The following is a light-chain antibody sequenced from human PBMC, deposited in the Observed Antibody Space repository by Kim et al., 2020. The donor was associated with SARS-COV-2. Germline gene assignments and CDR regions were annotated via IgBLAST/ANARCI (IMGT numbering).Light chain of an antibody. CDR3: QAADSSTPNV. Sequence: SYELTQPPSVSVSPGQTASITCSGYTLPDQYVSWYQQKSGQSPGLVIYKDSQRPSGIPERFSGSSSGTTATLTISGAQAVDEADYYCQAADSSTPNVF. V-gene: IGLV3-25*03. CDR2: KDS. CDR1: TLPDQY. J-gene: IGLJ1*01.